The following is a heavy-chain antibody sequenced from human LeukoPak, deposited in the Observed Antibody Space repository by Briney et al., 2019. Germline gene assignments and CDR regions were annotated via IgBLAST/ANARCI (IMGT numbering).Heavy chain of an antibody. D-gene: IGHD2-2*01. CDR1: GGTFSSYA. Sequence: ASVKVSCKASGGTFSSYAISWVRQAPGQGLEWMGRIIPILGIANYAQKFQGRVTITADKSTSTAYMELSSLRSEDTAVYYCATETHYCSSTSCKPYYYYYMDVWGKGTTVTVSS. CDR3: ATETHYCSSTSCKPYYYYYMDV. CDR2: IIPILGIA. V-gene: IGHV1-69*04. J-gene: IGHJ6*03.